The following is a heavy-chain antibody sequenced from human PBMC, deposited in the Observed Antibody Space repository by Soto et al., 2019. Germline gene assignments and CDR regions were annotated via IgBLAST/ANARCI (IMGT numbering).Heavy chain of an antibody. CDR3: AKLGSYCSSTSRYAYGMDV. CDR1: GFTFSSYA. CDR2: ISGSGGST. D-gene: IGHD2-2*01. V-gene: IGHV3-23*01. J-gene: IGHJ6*02. Sequence: PGGSLRLSCAASGFTFSSYAMSWVRQAPGKGLEWVSAISGSGGSTYYADSVKGRFTISRDNSKNTLYLQMNSLRAEDTAVYYCAKLGSYCSSTSRYAYGMDVWGQGTTVTVSS.